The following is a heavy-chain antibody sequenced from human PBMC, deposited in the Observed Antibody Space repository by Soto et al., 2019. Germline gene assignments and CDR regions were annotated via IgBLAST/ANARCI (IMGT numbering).Heavy chain of an antibody. D-gene: IGHD3-9*01. J-gene: IGHJ6*02. V-gene: IGHV4-59*08. CDR3: ASSLYDILTGYYYYGMDV. CDR2: IYYSGST. CDR1: GGSISSYY. Sequence: SETLSLTCTVSGGSISSYYWSWIRQPPGKGLEWIGYIYYSGSTNYNPSLKSRVTISVDTSKNQFSLKLSSVTAADTAVYYCASSLYDILTGYYYYGMDVWGQGTTVT.